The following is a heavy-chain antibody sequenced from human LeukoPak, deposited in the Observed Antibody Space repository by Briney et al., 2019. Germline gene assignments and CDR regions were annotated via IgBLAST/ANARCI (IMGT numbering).Heavy chain of an antibody. D-gene: IGHD1-26*01. J-gene: IGHJ4*02. CDR3: ARLGGSYYTY. V-gene: IGHV3-7*01. CDR2: IKQDGGEK. Sequence: PGGSLRLSCAASGFTFSNYAMSWVRQAPGKGLEWVANIKQDGGEKYYVDSVKGRLTISRDNAKNSLFLQMNSLRVEDTAVYYCARLGGSYYTYWGQGTLVTVSS. CDR1: GFTFSNYA.